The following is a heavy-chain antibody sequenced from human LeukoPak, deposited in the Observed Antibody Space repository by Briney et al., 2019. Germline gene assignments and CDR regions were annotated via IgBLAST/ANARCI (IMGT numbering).Heavy chain of an antibody. CDR1: GYTFTGYY. D-gene: IGHD3-10*02. J-gene: IGHJ5*02. CDR3: TRELIGCSETVCSGA. V-gene: IGHV1-69*13. CDR2: ITPRLGPG. Sequence: SVKVSCKASGYTFTGYYMHWVRQAPGQGLEWMGGITPRLGPGNYAQKFQDRLSITADEITRTTYMEMRSLRSDDTAVYYCTRELIGCSETVCSGAWGQGTLVIVSS.